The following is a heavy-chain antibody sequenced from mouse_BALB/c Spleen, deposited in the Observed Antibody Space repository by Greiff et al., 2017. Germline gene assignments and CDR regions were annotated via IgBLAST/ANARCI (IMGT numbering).Heavy chain of an antibody. CDR2: ISSGGGST. Sequence: DVMLVESGGGLVKPGGSLKLSCAASGFAFSSYDMSWVRQTPEKRLEWVAYISSGGGSTYYPDTVKGRFTISRDNAKNTLYLQMSSLKSEDTAMYYCARHGPLTGTDYWGQGTTLTVSS. CDR1: GFAFSSYD. D-gene: IGHD4-1*01. J-gene: IGHJ2*01. V-gene: IGHV5-12-1*01. CDR3: ARHGPLTGTDY.